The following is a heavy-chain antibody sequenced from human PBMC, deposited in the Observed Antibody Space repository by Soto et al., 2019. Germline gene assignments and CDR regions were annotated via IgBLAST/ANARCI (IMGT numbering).Heavy chain of an antibody. D-gene: IGHD3-10*01. V-gene: IGHV1-69*02. CDR1: GGTFSSYT. CDR3: ARGDYGSGSYTDAFDI. J-gene: IGHJ3*02. Sequence: QVQLVQSGAEVKKPGSSVKVSCKASGGTFSSYTISWVRQAPGQGLEWMGRIIPILGIANYEQKFQGRVTITADKSTSTADMELSSLRSEDTAVYYCARGDYGSGSYTDAFDIWGQGTMVTVSS. CDR2: IIPILGIA.